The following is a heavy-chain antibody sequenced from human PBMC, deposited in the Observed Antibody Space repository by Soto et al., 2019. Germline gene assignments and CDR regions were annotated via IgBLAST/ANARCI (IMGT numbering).Heavy chain of an antibody. D-gene: IGHD2-2*01. CDR2: FYYSGST. Sequence: SETLSLTCAVSGYSISSSNWWGWIRQPPRKGLEWIGTFYYSGSTNYNPSLESRVTISVDTSKNQFSLKVSSVTAADTAVYYCARLGGYCSSTSCYGYYGMDVWGQGTTVTVS. CDR1: GYSISSSNW. J-gene: IGHJ6*02. CDR3: ARLGGYCSSTSCYGYYGMDV. V-gene: IGHV4-28*01.